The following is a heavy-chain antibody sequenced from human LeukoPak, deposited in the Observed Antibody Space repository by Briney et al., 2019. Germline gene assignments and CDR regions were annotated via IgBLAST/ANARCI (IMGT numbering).Heavy chain of an antibody. CDR2: ISYSGST. D-gene: IGHD2-21*01. V-gene: IGHV4-59*08. J-gene: IGHJ4*02. CDR3: ARHSIASDGARLFDY. CDR1: GGSISSYF. Sequence: PSETLSLTCTVSGGSISSYFWSWVRQPPGKGLEWIGYISYSGSTNYNPSLKSRVSMSVDTSMNQFSLKLASVTAADTAVYYCARHSIASDGARLFDYWGRGTLVTVSS.